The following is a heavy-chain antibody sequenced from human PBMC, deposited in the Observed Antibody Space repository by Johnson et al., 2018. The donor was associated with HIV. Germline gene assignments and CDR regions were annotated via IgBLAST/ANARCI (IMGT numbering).Heavy chain of an antibody. J-gene: IGHJ3*02. D-gene: IGHD6-6*01. CDR3: ASSIPPYSSSSVAFDI. CDR1: GFSFDDYG. Sequence: VQLVESGGGMVRPGGSLRLSCAASGFSFDDYGMNWVRQAPGKGLEWVCGIDGNGGNKRYADSVKGRFTISRDNAKNSLYLQMNSLRAEDTAVYYCASSIPPYSSSSVAFDI. CDR2: IDGNGGNK. V-gene: IGHV3-20*04.